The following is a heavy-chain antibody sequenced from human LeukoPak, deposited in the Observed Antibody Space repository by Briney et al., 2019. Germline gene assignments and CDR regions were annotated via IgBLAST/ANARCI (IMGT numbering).Heavy chain of an antibody. V-gene: IGHV3-30-3*01. D-gene: IGHD1-26*01. CDR3: AKDQRWESPHSLDS. Sequence: GGSLRLSCAASGFTFTSYAMHWVRQAPGKGREWGAVISYDGSNKSYADSAKGPYTISRDNSKNTLSVRLHSLRDDATAVYYCAKDQRWESPHSLDSWGQGTLVTVSS. CDR2: ISYDGSNK. J-gene: IGHJ4*02. CDR1: GFTFTSYA.